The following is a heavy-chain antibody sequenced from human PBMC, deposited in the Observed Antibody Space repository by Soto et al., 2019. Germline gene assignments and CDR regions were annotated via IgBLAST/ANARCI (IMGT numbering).Heavy chain of an antibody. CDR2: ISSSSSYI. CDR3: ARDRTTGVDSVGY. V-gene: IGHV3-21*01. Sequence: GGSLRLSCAASGFTFSSYSMNWVRQAPGKGLEWVSSISSSSSYIYYADSVKGRFTISRDNAKNSLYLQMNSLRAEDTAVYYCARDRTTGVDSVGYWGQGTLVTVSS. CDR1: GFTFSSYS. D-gene: IGHD3-3*01. J-gene: IGHJ4*02.